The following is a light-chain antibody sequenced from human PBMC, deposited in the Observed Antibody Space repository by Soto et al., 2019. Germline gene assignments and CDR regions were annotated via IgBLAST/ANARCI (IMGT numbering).Light chain of an antibody. CDR3: QQYDRIPFT. J-gene: IGKJ2*01. CDR2: GAS. V-gene: IGKV4-1*01. CDR1: QSVRYNSNNKNH. Sequence: DFVMTQAPDSLDVSLGERATINCKSSQSVRYNSNNKNHLGWFQQKPGHPPKLLIYGASFRPSGVPDRFSGRGSGTDFTLTISSLQAEDVAVYYCQQYDRIPFTFGQGTKLES.